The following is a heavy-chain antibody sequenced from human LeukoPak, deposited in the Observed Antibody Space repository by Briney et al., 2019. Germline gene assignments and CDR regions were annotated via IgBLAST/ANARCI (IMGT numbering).Heavy chain of an antibody. CDR3: ARDVSLRANWFDP. CDR1: GGSFSGYY. D-gene: IGHD4-17*01. Sequence: SSETLSLTCAVYGGSFSGYYWSWIRQPPGKGLEWIGEINHSGSTNYNPSLKSRVTISVDTSKNQFSLKLSSVTAADTAVYYCARDVSLRANWFDPWGQGTLVTVSS. J-gene: IGHJ5*02. V-gene: IGHV4-34*01. CDR2: INHSGST.